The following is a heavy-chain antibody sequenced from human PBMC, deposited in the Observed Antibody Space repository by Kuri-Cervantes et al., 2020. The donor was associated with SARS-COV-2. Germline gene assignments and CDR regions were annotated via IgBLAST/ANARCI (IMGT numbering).Heavy chain of an antibody. J-gene: IGHJ4*02. CDR3: ARGPTKEFGQLGP. Sequence: ASVKVSCKAPGYTFTGYYMHWVRQAPGQGLEWMGWINPNSGGTNYAQKFQGRVTITTDDSTSTAYMELSSLRSEDTAVYYCARGPTKEFGQLGPWGQGTLVTVSS. CDR1: GYTFTGYY. D-gene: IGHD6-6*01. CDR2: INPNSGGT. V-gene: IGHV1-2*02.